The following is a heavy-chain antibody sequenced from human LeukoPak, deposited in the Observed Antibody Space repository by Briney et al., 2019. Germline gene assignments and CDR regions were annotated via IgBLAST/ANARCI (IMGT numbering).Heavy chain of an antibody. D-gene: IGHD3/OR15-3a*01. J-gene: IGHJ4*02. CDR2: IYYSGST. CDR1: GGSISSYY. V-gene: IGHV4-59*01. Sequence: SESLSLTCTVSGGSISSYYWSWIRQPPGKGLEWVGYIYYSGSTNYNPSLKSRVSISVDTSKNQFSLKLSAVTAADTAVYYCARSHSVWTSFDYWGQGTLVTVSS. CDR3: ARSHSVWTSFDY.